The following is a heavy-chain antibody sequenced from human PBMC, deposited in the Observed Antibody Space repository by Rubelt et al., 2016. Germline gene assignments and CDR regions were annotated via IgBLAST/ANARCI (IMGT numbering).Heavy chain of an antibody. CDR2: IYYSGST. CDR3: ARGYCTNGVCYGGDY. CDR1: GGSISSSSYY. J-gene: IGHJ4*02. V-gene: IGHV4-39*01. D-gene: IGHD2-8*01. Sequence: QLQLQESGPGLVKPSETLSLTCTVSGGSISSSSYYWGWIRQPPGKGLEWIGSIYYSGSTYYNPSLKSRVTMSGETSKNQFSLKLSSVTAADTAVYYCARGYCTNGVCYGGDYWGQGTLVTVSS.